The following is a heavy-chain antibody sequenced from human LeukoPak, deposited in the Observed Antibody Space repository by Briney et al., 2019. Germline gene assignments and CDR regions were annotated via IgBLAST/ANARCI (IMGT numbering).Heavy chain of an antibody. CDR1: GFTFSSYG. CDR3: ARTSSYYYYYMDV. CDR2: IRYDGSNK. J-gene: IGHJ6*03. V-gene: IGHV3-30*02. Sequence: GGSLRLSCAASGFTFSSYGMHWVRQAPGKGLEWVAFIRYDGSNKYYADSVKGRFTISRDNSKNTLYLQMNSLRAEDTAVYYCARTSSYYYYYMDVWGKGTTVTVSS.